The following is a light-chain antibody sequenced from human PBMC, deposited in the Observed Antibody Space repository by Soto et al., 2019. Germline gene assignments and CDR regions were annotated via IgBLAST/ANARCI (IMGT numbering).Light chain of an antibody. V-gene: IGLV2-14*03. CDR3: SSYSTGYTLI. Sequence: QSALTQPDSVSGSPGQWFTISCIGSNSDVGDYNYVSWYQHHPDKAPKLMIYDVTNRPSGIPIRFSGSKSGYTASLTISGLQPEDEADYYCSSYSTGYTLIFGGGTKLTVL. CDR2: DVT. J-gene: IGLJ2*01. CDR1: NSDVGDYNY.